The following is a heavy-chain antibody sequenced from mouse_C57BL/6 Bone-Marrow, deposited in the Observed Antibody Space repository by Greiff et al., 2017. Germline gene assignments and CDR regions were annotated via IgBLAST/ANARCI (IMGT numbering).Heavy chain of an antibody. Sequence: VQLQQSGAELVRPGASVKLSCTASGFNIKDDYMHWVKQRPEQGLEWIGWIDPENGDTEYASKFQGKATITADTSSNTAYLQISSLTSEDTAVYYCTIRGYAMDYWGQGTSVTVSS. CDR3: TIRGYAMDY. V-gene: IGHV14-4*01. CDR2: IDPENGDT. D-gene: IGHD2-12*01. J-gene: IGHJ4*01. CDR1: GFNIKDDY.